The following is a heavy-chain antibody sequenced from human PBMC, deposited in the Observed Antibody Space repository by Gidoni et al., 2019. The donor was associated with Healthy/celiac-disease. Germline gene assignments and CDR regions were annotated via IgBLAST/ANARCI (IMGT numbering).Heavy chain of an antibody. CDR3: ARQWGARYYYMDV. CDR2: IYPGDSDT. V-gene: IGHV5-51*01. Sequence: EVQLVQTGAVVKKPGESLKISCKGSGYSFPSYWIGWVRQMPGKGLAWMGIIYPGDSDTRYSPAFQGQVTISADKYISTAYLQWSSLKASDTAMYYCARQWGARYYYMDVWGKGTTVTVSS. J-gene: IGHJ6*03. CDR1: GYSFPSYW. D-gene: IGHD1-26*01.